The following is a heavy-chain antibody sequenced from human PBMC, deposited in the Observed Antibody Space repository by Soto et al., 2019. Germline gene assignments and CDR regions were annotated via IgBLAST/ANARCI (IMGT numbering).Heavy chain of an antibody. J-gene: IGHJ4*02. CDR2: VSPRGGDK. CDR3: AKDAYCTAGRCYGADH. Sequence: EVQLLESGGGLVQPGGSLRLSGAASDSTLRSYAMPWVRRPPGKGLEWSSVVSPRGGDKYYADSLKGRFTISRDNSNNTLYLQMNSLRAEDTAVYYCAKDAYCTAGRCYGADHWGQGTLVTVSS. D-gene: IGHD2-15*01. V-gene: IGHV3-23*01. CDR1: DSTLRSYA.